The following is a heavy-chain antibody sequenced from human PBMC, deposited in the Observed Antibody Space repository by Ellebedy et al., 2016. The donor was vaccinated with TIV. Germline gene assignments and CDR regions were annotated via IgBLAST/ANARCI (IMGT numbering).Heavy chain of an antibody. CDR2: IYYSGNI. CDR1: GGSISSYY. CDR3: ARAIIAPRPYYFDS. D-gene: IGHD6-6*01. Sequence: SETLSLTXTVSGGSISSYYWSWIRQPPGKGLEWIGYIYYSGNINYNPSLKSRVTISVDTSMNQVSLKLNSVTAADTAVYYCARAIIAPRPYYFDSWGQGALVTVSS. J-gene: IGHJ4*02. V-gene: IGHV4-59*01.